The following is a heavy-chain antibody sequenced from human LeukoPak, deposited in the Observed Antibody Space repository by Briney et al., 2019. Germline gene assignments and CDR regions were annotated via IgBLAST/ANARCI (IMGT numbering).Heavy chain of an antibody. CDR1: GFTFSTYS. CDR2: ISSSSSTI. D-gene: IGHD3-22*01. Sequence: GGSLRLSCAASGFTFSTYSMNWVRQAPGEGLEWVSYISSSSSTIYYADSGKGRFTISRDNAKNSLYLQMNSLRAEDTAVYYCARGSTYYDSSGQVPFDYWGQGTLVTVSS. CDR3: ARGSTYYDSSGQVPFDY. V-gene: IGHV3-48*01. J-gene: IGHJ4*02.